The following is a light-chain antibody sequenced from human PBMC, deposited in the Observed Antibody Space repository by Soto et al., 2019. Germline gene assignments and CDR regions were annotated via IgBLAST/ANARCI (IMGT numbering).Light chain of an antibody. V-gene: IGKV3-20*01. CDR2: DAD. Sequence: DTVFTQSPGTLSLSPWETATLTCIASHSVSSTFLAWYQQKPGQAPTLLIYDADTRATGIPDRFSGSGFGTHFTLTISSLEPEDFAMYYCQQSASSVTFGQGTRLEIK. CDR3: QQSASSVT. J-gene: IGKJ5*01. CDR1: HSVSSTF.